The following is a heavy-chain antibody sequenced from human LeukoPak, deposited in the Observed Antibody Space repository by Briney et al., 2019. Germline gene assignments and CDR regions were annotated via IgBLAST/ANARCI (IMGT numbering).Heavy chain of an antibody. CDR2: INSDGGRA. D-gene: IGHD2-8*02. V-gene: IGHV3-74*01. CDR3: ARVLTGSWDWFDP. CDR1: KFSFSAYW. Sequence: PGGSLRLSCAASKFSFSAYWMHWVRQAPGKGLVWVSRINSDGGRANYADSVKGRFTISRDNAKNTLYLQMNSLRAEDTAVYYCARVLTGSWDWFDPWGQGTLVTVSS. J-gene: IGHJ5*02.